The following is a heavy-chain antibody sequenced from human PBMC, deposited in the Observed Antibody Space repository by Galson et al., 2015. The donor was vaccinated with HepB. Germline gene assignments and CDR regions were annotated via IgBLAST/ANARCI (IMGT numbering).Heavy chain of an antibody. D-gene: IGHD4-23*01. V-gene: IGHV3-15*01. CDR3: TTGAGNPYYYYYYGMDV. J-gene: IGHJ6*02. CDR1: GFTFSNAW. CDR2: IKSKTDGGTT. Sequence: SLRLSCAASGFTFSNAWMSWVRQAPGKGLEWVGRIKSKTDGGTTDYAAPVKGRFTISRDDSKNTLYLQMNSLKTEDTAVYYCTTGAGNPYYYYYYGMDVWGQGTTVTVSS.